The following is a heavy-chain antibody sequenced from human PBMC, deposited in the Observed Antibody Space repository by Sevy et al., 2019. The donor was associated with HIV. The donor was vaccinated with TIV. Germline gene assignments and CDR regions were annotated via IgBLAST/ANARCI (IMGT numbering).Heavy chain of an antibody. V-gene: IGHV3-21*01. D-gene: IGHD3-10*01. J-gene: IGHJ3*02. CDR2: ISRSSSYI. CDR3: ARPETYYYGSGRPNDAFDI. CDR1: GFTFSSYS. Sequence: GGSLRLSCAASGFTFSSYSMNWVRQAPGKGLEWVSSISRSSSYIYYADSVKGRFTISRDNAKNSLYLQMNSLRAEDTAVYYCARPETYYYGSGRPNDAFDIWGQGTMVTVSS.